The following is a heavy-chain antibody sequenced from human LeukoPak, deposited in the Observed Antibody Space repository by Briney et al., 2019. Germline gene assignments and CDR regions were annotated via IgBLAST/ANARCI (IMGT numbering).Heavy chain of an antibody. J-gene: IGHJ2*01. CDR3: ARGPPYSNWYFDL. CDR1: GGSFSGYY. Sequence: SETLSLTCAVYGGSFSGYYWSWIRQPPGKGLEWIGYIYYSGSTNYNPSRKSRVTISLDTPKNQFSLRLSSVTAADTAVYYCARGPPYSNWYFDLWGRGTVVTVSS. D-gene: IGHD2-15*01. CDR2: IYYSGST. V-gene: IGHV4-59*01.